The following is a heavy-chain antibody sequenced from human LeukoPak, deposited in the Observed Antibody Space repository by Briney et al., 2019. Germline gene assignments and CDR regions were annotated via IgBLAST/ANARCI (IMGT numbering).Heavy chain of an antibody. D-gene: IGHD5-12*01. V-gene: IGHV1-3*01. CDR3: ASGDIVAPMPYFDY. CDR1: GYTFTSYA. CDR2: INAGNGNT. Sequence: ASVKVSCKASGYTFTSYAMHWVRQAPGQRLEWMGWINAGNGNTKYSQKFQGRVAITRDTSASTAYMELSSLRSEDTAMYYCASGDIVAPMPYFDYWGQGTLVTVSS. J-gene: IGHJ4*02.